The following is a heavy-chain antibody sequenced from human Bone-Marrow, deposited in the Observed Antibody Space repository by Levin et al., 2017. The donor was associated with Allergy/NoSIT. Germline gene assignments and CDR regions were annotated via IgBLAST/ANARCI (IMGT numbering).Heavy chain of an antibody. CDR3: AKSPTLTGYYEWFDP. V-gene: IGHV3-30*18. CDR2: ISYDGDFT. CDR1: GFSFRSYG. D-gene: IGHD3-9*01. J-gene: IGHJ5*02. Sequence: PSGGSLILSCAASGFSFRSYGMHWVRQAPGKGLEWVGLISYDGDFTFYGDSVKGRFTISRDNSNNTLFLQMDSLSAEDTAIYYCAKSPTLTGYYEWFDPWGQGTLVTVSS.